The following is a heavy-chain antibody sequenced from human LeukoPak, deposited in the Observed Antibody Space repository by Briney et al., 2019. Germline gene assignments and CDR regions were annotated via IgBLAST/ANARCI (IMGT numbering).Heavy chain of an antibody. V-gene: IGHV3-74*01. CDR2: INSDGSST. CDR1: GFTSSSYW. J-gene: IGHJ4*02. Sequence: PGGSPRLSCAASGFTSSSYWMHWVRQAPGKGLVWVSRINSDGSSTSYADSVKGRFTISRDNAKNTLYLQMNSLRAEDTAVYYCASARSSVAGHGNGYWGQGTLVTVSS. D-gene: IGHD6-19*01. CDR3: ASARSSVAGHGNGY.